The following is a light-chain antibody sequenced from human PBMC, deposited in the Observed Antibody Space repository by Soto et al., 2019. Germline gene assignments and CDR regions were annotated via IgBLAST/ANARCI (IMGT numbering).Light chain of an antibody. CDR1: QSVSSY. CDR2: DAS. CDR3: QQRSNCLT. J-gene: IGKJ4*01. Sequence: EIVLTQSPATLSLSPGERATLYCRASQSVSSYLAWYQQKPGQAPRLLIYDASNRATGIPARFSGSGSGTDFTLTISSLEPEDFAVYYCQQRSNCLTFGGGTKVEIK. V-gene: IGKV3-11*01.